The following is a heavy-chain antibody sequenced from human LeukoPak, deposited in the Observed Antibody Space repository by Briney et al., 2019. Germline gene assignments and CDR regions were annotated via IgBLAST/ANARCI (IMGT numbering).Heavy chain of an antibody. D-gene: IGHD2-15*01. CDR1: GGTFSSYA. CDR2: IIPIFGIA. V-gene: IGHV1-69*04. J-gene: IGHJ5*02. Sequence: SVKASCKASGGTFSSYAISWVRQAPGQGLEWMGRIIPIFGIANYAQKFQGRVTITADKSTSTAYMELSSLRSEDTAMYYCARGHCSGGSCYRAPQRPNWFDPWGQGTLVTVSS. CDR3: ARGHCSGGSCYRAPQRPNWFDP.